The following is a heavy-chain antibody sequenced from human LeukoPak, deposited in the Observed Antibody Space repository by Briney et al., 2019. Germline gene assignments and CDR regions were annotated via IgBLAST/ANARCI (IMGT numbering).Heavy chain of an antibody. Sequence: GGSLRLSCAADEFSSSSYEMTWVRQTPGKGLEWLSYIEASGSRIVYADSVKGRFTISRDNAKNSLFLQMNSLRAEDTGIYYCAREKIAVFGDAFDIWGQGTRVTVSS. CDR2: IEASGSRI. V-gene: IGHV3-48*03. CDR3: AREKIAVFGDAFDI. J-gene: IGHJ3*02. CDR1: EFSSSSYE. D-gene: IGHD3-10*01.